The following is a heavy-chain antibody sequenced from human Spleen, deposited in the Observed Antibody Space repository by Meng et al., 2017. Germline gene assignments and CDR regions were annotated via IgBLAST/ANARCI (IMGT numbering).Heavy chain of an antibody. Sequence: GESLKISCAASGFTFSTYWMHWVRHAPGKGLVWVSHINSDGTNTNYADSVKGRFTISRDNAENTLYLQMNSLRAEDTAVYFCARGLLLWFGETSDAFDIWGQGTVVTVSS. J-gene: IGHJ3*02. CDR2: INSDGTNT. D-gene: IGHD3-10*01. V-gene: IGHV3-74*01. CDR3: ARGLLLWFGETSDAFDI. CDR1: GFTFSTYW.